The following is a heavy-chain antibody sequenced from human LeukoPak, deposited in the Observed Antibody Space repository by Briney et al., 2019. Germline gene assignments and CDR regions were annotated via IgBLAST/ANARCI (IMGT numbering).Heavy chain of an antibody. CDR1: GGSVNSGSYS. D-gene: IGHD6-13*01. CDR2: IYYSGST. J-gene: IGHJ6*02. V-gene: IGHV4-61*01. Sequence: SETLSLTCTVSGGSVNSGSYSWTWIRQPPGKGLEWIGYIYYSGSTNYNPSLKSRVTISADTSKNQFSLKLNSVTATDTAVYFCAREYSGSLDVWGQGTTVTVSS. CDR3: AREYSGSLDV.